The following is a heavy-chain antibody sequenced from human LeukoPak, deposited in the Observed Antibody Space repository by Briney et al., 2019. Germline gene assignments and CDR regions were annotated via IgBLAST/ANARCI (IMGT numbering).Heavy chain of an antibody. CDR2: ISSESSTI. CDR3: ARHYFDSSGSPQGY. D-gene: IGHD3-22*01. CDR1: GFTFSSYS. J-gene: IGHJ4*02. V-gene: IGHV3-48*04. Sequence: GGSLRLSCAASGFTFSSYSMNWVRQAPGKGLDWVSYISSESSTIYYADSVKGRFTISRDNAKSSLYLQMNSLRADDTAVYYCARHYFDSSGSPQGYWGQGTLVTVSS.